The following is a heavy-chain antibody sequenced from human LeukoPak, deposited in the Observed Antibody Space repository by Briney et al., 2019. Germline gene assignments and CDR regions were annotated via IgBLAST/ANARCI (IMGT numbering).Heavy chain of an antibody. Sequence: GGSLRLSCAASGFIFRNYWMTWVRQAPGKGLDLVASIQQDGNEKWYVDSVKGRFTISRDNARSSLYLQMNSLRAEDTAVYYCAGSWGYRALDIWGQGTVVTVSS. V-gene: IGHV3-7*01. CDR2: IQQDGNEK. J-gene: IGHJ3*02. CDR3: AGSWGYRALDI. CDR1: GFIFRNYW. D-gene: IGHD3-16*01.